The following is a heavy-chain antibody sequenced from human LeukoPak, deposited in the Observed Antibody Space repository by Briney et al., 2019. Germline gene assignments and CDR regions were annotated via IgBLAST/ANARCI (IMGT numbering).Heavy chain of an antibody. CDR2: ISSNGGST. D-gene: IGHD6-19*01. V-gene: IGHV3-64D*09. CDR3: VKTIAVPGNFDY. Sequence: PGGSLRLSYSASGFTFSNYAMHWVRQAPGKGLEYVSAISSNGGSTNYADSVKGRFTISRDNTKNTLYLQMGSLRAEDTAVYYCVKTIAVPGNFDYWGQGTLVTVSS. CDR1: GFTFSNYA. J-gene: IGHJ4*02.